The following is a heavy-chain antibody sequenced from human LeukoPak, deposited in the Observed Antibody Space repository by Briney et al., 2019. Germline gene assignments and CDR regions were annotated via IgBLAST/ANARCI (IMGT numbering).Heavy chain of an antibody. CDR1: GYTFTGYS. V-gene: IGHV1-2*06. Sequence: GASVKVSCKASGYTFTGYSIQWVRQAPRQGLEWIGRINPSSGVTHYAQKFQDSVTLTRDTSISTAYLEVNTLRSDDTAVYYCTTRGGESSPLRYWGQGTLVTVSS. D-gene: IGHD3-10*01. CDR2: INPSSGVT. CDR3: TTRGGESSPLRY. J-gene: IGHJ4*02.